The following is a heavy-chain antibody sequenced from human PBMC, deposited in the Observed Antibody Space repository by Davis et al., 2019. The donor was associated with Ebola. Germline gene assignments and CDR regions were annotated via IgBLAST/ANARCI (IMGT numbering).Heavy chain of an antibody. V-gene: IGHV3-30-3*01. CDR3: ARDGGFGELLYQYFDY. Sequence: GESLKISCAASGFTFSSYAMHWVRQAPGKGLEWVAVISYDGSNKYYADSVKGRVTISRDNSKNTLYLQMNSLRAEDTAVYYCARDGGFGELLYQYFDYWGQGTLVTVSS. CDR1: GFTFSSYA. J-gene: IGHJ4*02. D-gene: IGHD3-10*01. CDR2: ISYDGSNK.